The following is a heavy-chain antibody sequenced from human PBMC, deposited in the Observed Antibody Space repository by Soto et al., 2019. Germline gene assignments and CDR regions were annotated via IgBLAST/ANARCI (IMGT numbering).Heavy chain of an antibody. J-gene: IGHJ5*02. CDR2: IIPILGIA. D-gene: IGHD1-26*01. V-gene: IGHV1-69*02. CDR1: GGTFSSYT. Sequence: SVKVSCKASGGTFSSYTISWVRQAPGQGLEWMGRIIPILGIANYAQKFQGRVTITADKSTSTAYMELSSLRSEDTAVYYCARANQIGSRWFDPWGQGTLVTVSS. CDR3: ARANQIGSRWFDP.